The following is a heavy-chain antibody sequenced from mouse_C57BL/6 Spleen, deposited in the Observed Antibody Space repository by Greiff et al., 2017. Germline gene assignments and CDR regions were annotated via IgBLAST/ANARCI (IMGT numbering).Heavy chain of an antibody. CDR1: GYAFSSYW. D-gene: IGHD3-2*02. Sequence: VQVVESGAELVKPGASVKISCKASGYAFSSYWMNWVKQRPGKGLEWIGQIYPGDGDTNYNGKFKGKATLTADKSSSTAYMQLSSLTSEDSAVYFCAREVQGDFDYWGQGTTLTVSS. J-gene: IGHJ2*01. V-gene: IGHV1-80*01. CDR2: IYPGDGDT. CDR3: AREVQGDFDY.